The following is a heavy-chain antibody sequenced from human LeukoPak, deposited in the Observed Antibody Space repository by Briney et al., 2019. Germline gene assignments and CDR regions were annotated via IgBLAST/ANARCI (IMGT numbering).Heavy chain of an antibody. Sequence: ASVKVSCKASGYTFTSYDINWVRQATGQGLEWMGWMNPNSGNTGYAQKFQGRVTITRNTSISTAYMELSSLRSEDTAVYYCARPSYITIFGVVIRDAFDIWGQGTMVTVSS. CDR3: ARPSYITIFGVVIRDAFDI. D-gene: IGHD3-3*01. CDR1: GYTFTSYD. V-gene: IGHV1-8*03. J-gene: IGHJ3*02. CDR2: MNPNSGNT.